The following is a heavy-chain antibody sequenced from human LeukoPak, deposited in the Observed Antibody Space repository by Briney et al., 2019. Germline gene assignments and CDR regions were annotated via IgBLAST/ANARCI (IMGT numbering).Heavy chain of an antibody. CDR3: AKARYSSSWFTELLDY. Sequence: PGGSLRLSCTASGFILSSYEMNWVRQAPGKGLEWVSYISSSGGTTFYADSVKGRFTISRDNAKNTLYLQMNSLRAEDTAVYYCAKARYSSSWFTELLDYWGQGTLVTVSS. CDR1: GFILSSYE. V-gene: IGHV3-48*03. J-gene: IGHJ4*02. D-gene: IGHD6-13*01. CDR2: ISSSGGTT.